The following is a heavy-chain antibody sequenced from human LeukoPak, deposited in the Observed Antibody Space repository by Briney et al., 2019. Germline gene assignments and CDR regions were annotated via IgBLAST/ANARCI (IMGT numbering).Heavy chain of an antibody. CDR1: GGSINSNIYS. Sequence: PSETLSLTCIASGGSINSNIYSWGWIRQPPGKGLEWIGSMYYSGSTYYNPSLKSRVTISEDTSKNQFSLKLSSVTAADTAVYYCATHLGYCSGGTCYFDYWGQGTLVTVSS. D-gene: IGHD2-15*01. CDR2: MYYSGST. J-gene: IGHJ4*02. CDR3: ATHLGYCSGGTCYFDY. V-gene: IGHV4-39*01.